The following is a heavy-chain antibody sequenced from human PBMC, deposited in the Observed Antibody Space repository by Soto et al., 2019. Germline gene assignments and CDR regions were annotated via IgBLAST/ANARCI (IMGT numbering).Heavy chain of an antibody. CDR2: ISPEIGGA. CDR1: GYSLTDYY. V-gene: IGHV1-2*02. CDR3: AVGYGNFFES. Sequence: ASVKVSCKASGYSLTDYYLQWVRQAPGQGLEWMGWISPEIGGANPAQRFQDRVTMTRDTSISTAYMELSRLTSDDAAVYYCAVGYGNFFESWGQGNLLTVSS. J-gene: IGHJ4*02. D-gene: IGHD5-18*01.